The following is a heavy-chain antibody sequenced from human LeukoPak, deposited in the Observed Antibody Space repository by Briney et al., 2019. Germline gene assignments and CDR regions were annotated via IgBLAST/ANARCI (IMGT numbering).Heavy chain of an antibody. V-gene: IGHV3-13*01. J-gene: IGHJ4*02. CDR3: VRQQTPHGNFDY. CDR2: IGTAGDT. Sequence: GGSLRLSCATSGFTFSSYAMHWVRQATGKGLEWVSAIGTAGDTFYPGSVKGRFTISRENAKNSLSLQMNSLRAEDTAVYYCVRQQTPHGNFDYWGQGTLVTVSS. CDR1: GFTFSSYA. D-gene: IGHD1-26*01.